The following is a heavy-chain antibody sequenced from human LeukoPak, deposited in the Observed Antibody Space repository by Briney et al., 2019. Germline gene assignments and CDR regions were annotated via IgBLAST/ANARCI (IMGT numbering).Heavy chain of an antibody. J-gene: IGHJ5*02. CDR3: ARDHVGWEAAAVPYNWLDP. CDR2: INPSGGST. CDR1: GYTFTSYY. Sequence: ASVKVSCKASGYTFTSYYMHWVRQAPGQGLEWMGIINPSGGSTSYAQKFQGRVTMTRDMSTSTVYMELSSLRSEDTAVYYCARDHVGWEAAAVPYNWLDPWGQGTLVTVSS. D-gene: IGHD6-13*01. V-gene: IGHV1-46*01.